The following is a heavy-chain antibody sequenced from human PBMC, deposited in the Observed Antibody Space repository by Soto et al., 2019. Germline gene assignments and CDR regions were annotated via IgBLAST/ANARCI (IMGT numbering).Heavy chain of an antibody. Sequence: GGSLILSCAASGFTFSSYSMSWVRQAPGKGLEWVSGISASGSNTNYADSVKGRFTISRDNSKSTLFLQMNSLRAEDTAVYYCAKKPIQYYFDFWGHGTLVTVSS. V-gene: IGHV3-23*01. CDR3: AKKPIQYYFDF. CDR1: GFTFSSYS. CDR2: ISASGSNT. J-gene: IGHJ4*01.